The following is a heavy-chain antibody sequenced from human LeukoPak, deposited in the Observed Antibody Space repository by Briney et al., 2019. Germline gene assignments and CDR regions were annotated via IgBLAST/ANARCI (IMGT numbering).Heavy chain of an antibody. Sequence: ASVKVSCKASGYTFTGYYMHWVRQAPGQGLEWMGWINPNSGGTNYAQKFQGRVTMTRDTSISTAYMELSRLRSDDTAVYYCARDRITMIVVVTPPYGMDVWGQGTTVTVSS. J-gene: IGHJ6*02. D-gene: IGHD3-22*01. CDR2: INPNSGGT. V-gene: IGHV1-2*02. CDR3: ARDRITMIVVVTPPYGMDV. CDR1: GYTFTGYY.